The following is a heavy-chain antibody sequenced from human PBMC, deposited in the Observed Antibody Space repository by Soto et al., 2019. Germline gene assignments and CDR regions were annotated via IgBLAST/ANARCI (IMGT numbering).Heavy chain of an antibody. CDR3: ASQVSSGYCIGGSCYSDYYYYGMDV. J-gene: IGHJ6*02. Sequence: GESLKISCTGSGYSFTSYWIGWVRQMPGKGLEWMGIIYPGDSDTRYSPSFQGQVTISADKSISTAYLQWSSLKASDTAMYYCASQVSSGYCIGGSCYSDYYYYGMDVWGQVTTVTVSS. CDR2: IYPGDSDT. D-gene: IGHD2-15*01. V-gene: IGHV5-51*01. CDR1: GYSFTSYW.